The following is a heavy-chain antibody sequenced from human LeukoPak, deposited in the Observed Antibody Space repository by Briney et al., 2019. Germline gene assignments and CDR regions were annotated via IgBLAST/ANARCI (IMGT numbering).Heavy chain of an antibody. D-gene: IGHD4-17*01. Sequence: PGGSLRLSCAASGFTFSSYGMHWVRQAPGKGLEWVEVISYDGSNKYYADSVKGRFTISRDNSKNTLYLQMNSLRAEDTAVYYCAKAEGDYGDYLYFQHWGQGTLVTVSS. J-gene: IGHJ1*01. CDR3: AKAEGDYGDYLYFQH. CDR1: GFTFSSYG. CDR2: ISYDGSNK. V-gene: IGHV3-30*18.